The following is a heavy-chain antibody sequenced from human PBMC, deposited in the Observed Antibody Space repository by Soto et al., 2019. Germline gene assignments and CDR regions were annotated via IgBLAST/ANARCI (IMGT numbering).Heavy chain of an antibody. CDR3: ARGGRFLEWLHKYNWFDP. J-gene: IGHJ5*02. D-gene: IGHD3-3*01. Sequence: PSETLSLTCAVYGGSFSGYYWSWIRQPPGKGLEWIGEINHSGSTNYNPSLKSRVTISVDTSKNQFSLKPSSVTAADTAVYYCARGGRFLEWLHKYNWFDPWGQGTLVTVSS. CDR1: GGSFSGYY. CDR2: INHSGST. V-gene: IGHV4-34*01.